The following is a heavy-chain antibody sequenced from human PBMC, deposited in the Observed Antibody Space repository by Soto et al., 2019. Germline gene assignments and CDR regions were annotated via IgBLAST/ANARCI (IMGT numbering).Heavy chain of an antibody. D-gene: IGHD3-10*01. CDR2: ITGGGNST. Sequence: EVQLLESGGDLGQPGGSLRLSCAAYGFSFSSYVMTWVRQAPGKGLEWVSTITGGGNSTYYADSVKGRFTISRDNSESTLYLQMSSLRADDTAVYYCAKAANYGFDYWGPGTLVTISS. J-gene: IGHJ4*02. V-gene: IGHV3-23*01. CDR1: GFSFSSYV. CDR3: AKAANYGFDY.